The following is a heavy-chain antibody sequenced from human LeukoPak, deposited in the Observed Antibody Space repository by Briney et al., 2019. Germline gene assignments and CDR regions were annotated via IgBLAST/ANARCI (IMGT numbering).Heavy chain of an antibody. D-gene: IGHD6-19*01. CDR1: GGSFRGFY. CDR2: INHSGST. CDR3: GGYSSYYFDY. V-gene: IGHV4-34*01. Sequence: LETPAPPLAVYGGSFRGFYWSWIRQPPREGLEWIGEINHSGSTNYNPSLKSRVTISVDTSKNQFSLKLSSVTAADTAVYYCGGYSSYYFDYWGQGTLVTVSS. J-gene: IGHJ4*02.